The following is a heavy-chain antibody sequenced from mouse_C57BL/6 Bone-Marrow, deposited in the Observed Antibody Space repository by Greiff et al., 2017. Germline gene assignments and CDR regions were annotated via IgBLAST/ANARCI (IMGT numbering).Heavy chain of an antibody. Sequence: QVQLQQSGAELAKPGASVKLSCKASGYTFTSYWMHWVKQSPGKGLEWIGYINPSSGYTKYNQKFKDKATLTADKSSSTAYMQLSSLTYEDSVIYYCARWDYYGGFDGWGQGTTLTVSS. CDR1: GYTFTSYW. J-gene: IGHJ2*01. CDR2: INPSSGYT. D-gene: IGHD1-1*01. V-gene: IGHV1-7*01. CDR3: ARWDYYGGFDG.